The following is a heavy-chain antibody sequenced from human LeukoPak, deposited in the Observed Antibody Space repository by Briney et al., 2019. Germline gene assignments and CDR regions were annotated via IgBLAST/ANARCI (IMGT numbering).Heavy chain of an antibody. CDR2: IYYSGST. D-gene: IGHD6-6*01. CDR3: ARTQYSSSLNFDY. V-gene: IGHV4-31*03. J-gene: IGHJ4*02. Sequence: PSETLSLTCTVSGGSISSGGYYWSWIRQHPGKGLGWIGYIYYSGSTYYNPSLKSRVTISVDTSKNQFSLKLSSVTAAGTAVYYCARTQYSSSLNFDYWGQGTLVTVSS. CDR1: GGSISSGGYY.